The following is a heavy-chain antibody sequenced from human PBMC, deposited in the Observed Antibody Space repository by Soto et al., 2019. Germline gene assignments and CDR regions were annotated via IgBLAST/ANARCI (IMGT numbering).Heavy chain of an antibody. D-gene: IGHD2-15*01. CDR3: AKETYSGPLDY. Sequence: QVQLVESGGGVVQPGRSLRLSCAASGFTFSSYGMHWVRQAPGEGREWVAVILYDGSNKYYADSVKGRFTISRDNSKNTLYLQKNSRRAEDTAVYYGAKETYSGPLDYWCQGTLVTVSS. V-gene: IGHV3-30*18. J-gene: IGHJ4*02. CDR2: ILYDGSNK. CDR1: GFTFSSYG.